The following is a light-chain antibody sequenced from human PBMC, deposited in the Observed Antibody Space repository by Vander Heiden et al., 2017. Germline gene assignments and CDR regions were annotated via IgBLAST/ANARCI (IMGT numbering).Light chain of an antibody. CDR2: AAS. V-gene: IGKV1-39*01. CDR1: QSISSY. J-gene: IGKJ2*01. Sequence: DIKLTQSPSSSSASVGDRVTITCRASQSISSYLNWYQQKPGKAPKLLIYAASSLQSGVPSRFSGSGSGTDFTLTISSLQPEDFATYYCQQSYSTPRTFGQGTKLEIK. CDR3: QQSYSTPRT.